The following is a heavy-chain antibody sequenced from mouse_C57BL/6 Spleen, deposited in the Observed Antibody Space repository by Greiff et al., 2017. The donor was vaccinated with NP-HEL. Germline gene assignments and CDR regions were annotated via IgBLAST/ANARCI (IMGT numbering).Heavy chain of an antibody. J-gene: IGHJ4*01. CDR3: ARQLYSNKAYAMDY. Sequence: QVQLQQSGAELARPGASVKLSCKASGYTFTSYGISWVKQRTGQGLEWIGEIYPRSGNTYYNEKFKGKATLTADKSSSTAYMELRSLTSEDSAVYICARQLYSNKAYAMDYWGQGTPVTVSS. CDR2: IYPRSGNT. CDR1: GYTFTSYG. V-gene: IGHV1-81*01. D-gene: IGHD2-5*01.